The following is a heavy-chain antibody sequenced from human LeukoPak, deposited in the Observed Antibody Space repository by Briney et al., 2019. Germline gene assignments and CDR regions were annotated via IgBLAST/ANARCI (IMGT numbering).Heavy chain of an antibody. Sequence: PGGSLRLSCAASGFTFSDYYMSWIRQAPGKGLEWVSYISSSGSTIYYADSVKGRFTISRDNAKNSLYLQMNSLRAEDTAVYYCAREQMGLAAADYYFDYWGQGTLVTVSS. D-gene: IGHD6-13*01. J-gene: IGHJ4*02. CDR2: ISSSGSTI. CDR1: GFTFSDYY. V-gene: IGHV3-11*04. CDR3: AREQMGLAAADYYFDY.